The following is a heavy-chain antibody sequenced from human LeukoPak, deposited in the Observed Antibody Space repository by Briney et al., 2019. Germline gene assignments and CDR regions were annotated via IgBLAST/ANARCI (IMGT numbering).Heavy chain of an antibody. V-gene: IGHV3-23*01. D-gene: IGHD3-16*02. J-gene: IGHJ4*02. CDR1: GCTFSSYA. CDR2: ISCSGGST. CDR3: AKTGYDYIWGSYRPTFFDY. Sequence: PGGSLRLSCAASGCTFSSYAMSWVRQAPGKGLEWVSAISCSGGSTYYADSVKGRFATSRDNSKNTLYLQMNSLRAEDTAVYYCAKTGYDYIWGSYRPTFFDYWGQGTLVTVSS.